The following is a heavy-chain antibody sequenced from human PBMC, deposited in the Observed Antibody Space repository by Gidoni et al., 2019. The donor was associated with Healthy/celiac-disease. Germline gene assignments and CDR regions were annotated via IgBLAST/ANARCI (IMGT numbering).Heavy chain of an antibody. V-gene: IGHV4-39*01. J-gene: IGHJ4*02. D-gene: IGHD2-21*01. CDR1: GGSISSSSYY. CDR2: IYYSGST. Sequence: QLQLQESGPGLVTPSETLSLTCTVAGGSISSSSYYWGWIRQPPGKGLEWIGSIYYSGSTYYNPSLKSRVTISVDTSKNQFSLKLSSVTAADTAVYYCASPNPPYCGGDYQAVDYWGQGTLVTVSS. CDR3: ASPNPPYCGGDYQAVDY.